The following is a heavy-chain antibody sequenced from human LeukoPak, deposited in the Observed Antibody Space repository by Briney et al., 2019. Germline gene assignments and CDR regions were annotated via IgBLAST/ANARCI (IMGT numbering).Heavy chain of an antibody. CDR1: GYTFTSYY. J-gene: IGHJ6*03. CDR3: ARAGLARKQYYYYYYMDV. CDR2: INPSGGST. Sequence: ASVKVSCKASGYTFTSYYMHWVRQAPGQGLEWMGIINPSGGSTSYAQKFQGRVTMTRDTSISTAYMELSRLRSDDTAVYYCARAGLARKQYYYYYYMDVWGKGTTVTVSS. V-gene: IGHV1-46*01. D-gene: IGHD6-19*01.